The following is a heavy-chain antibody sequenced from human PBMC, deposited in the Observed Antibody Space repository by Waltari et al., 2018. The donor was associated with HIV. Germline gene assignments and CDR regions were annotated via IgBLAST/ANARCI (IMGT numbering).Heavy chain of an antibody. CDR1: GYSFTNYY. CDR3: ARGMGGTAMVQSFEF. J-gene: IGHJ4*02. CDR2: ISPRDGRA. Sequence: QVQLVQSGAEVRKPGDSVNISCQTSGYSFTNYYIFWVRQAPGQGLDWVGLISPRDGRANFAQRFKGRFTLSRDTSTSTVYLELRTLTSDDTAIYFCARGMGGTAMVQSFEFWGQGTLVTVSS. V-gene: IGHV1-46*01. D-gene: IGHD3-10*01.